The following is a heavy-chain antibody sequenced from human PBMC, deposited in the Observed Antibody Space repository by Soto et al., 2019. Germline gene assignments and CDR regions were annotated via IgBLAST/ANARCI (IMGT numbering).Heavy chain of an antibody. Sequence: QVQLVQSGAEVKKPGASVKVSCKASGYTFTSYGISWVRQAPGQGLEWMGWISAYKGNTNYAQKLQGRVTMTTDTSTSTAYMELRSLRSDDTAVYYCARDGALGENYCYYGMDVWGQGTTVTVSS. D-gene: IGHD3-16*01. V-gene: IGHV1-18*01. CDR2: ISAYKGNT. CDR3: ARDGALGENYCYYGMDV. J-gene: IGHJ6*02. CDR1: GYTFTSYG.